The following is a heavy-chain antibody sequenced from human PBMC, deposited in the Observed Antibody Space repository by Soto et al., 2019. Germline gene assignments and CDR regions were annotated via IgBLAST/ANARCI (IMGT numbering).Heavy chain of an antibody. CDR1: GGTFSSYA. CDR2: IIPIFGTA. V-gene: IGHV1-69*13. D-gene: IGHD1-26*01. Sequence: SAKVSFKASGGTFSSYAISCVRQAPGQGLEWMGGIIPIFGTANYAQKFQGRVTTTADESTSPGYMELSSLRSEDTAVYYCARGRRIGSNSPNFDYWGQGTLFTVSS. J-gene: IGHJ4*02. CDR3: ARGRRIGSNSPNFDY.